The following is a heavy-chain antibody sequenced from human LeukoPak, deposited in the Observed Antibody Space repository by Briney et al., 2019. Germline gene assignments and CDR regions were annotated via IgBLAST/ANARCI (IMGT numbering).Heavy chain of an antibody. V-gene: IGHV1-2*06. CDR3: ARDYDGELSFDY. D-gene: IGHD1-26*01. CDR1: GYTFTGYY. Sequence: GASVKVSCKASGYTFTGYYMHWVRQAPGQGLEWMGRINPNSGGTNYAQKLQGRVTMTTDTSTSTAYMELRSLRSDDTAVYYCARDYDGELSFDYWGQGTLVTVSS. CDR2: INPNSGGT. J-gene: IGHJ4*02.